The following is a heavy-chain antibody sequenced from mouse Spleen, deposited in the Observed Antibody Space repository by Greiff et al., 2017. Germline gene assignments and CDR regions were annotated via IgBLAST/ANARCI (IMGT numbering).Heavy chain of an antibody. CDR2: INYDGSST. CDR1: GFTFSDYY. Sequence: EVQVVESEGGLVQPGSSMKLSCTASGFTFSDYYMAWVRQVPEKGLEWVANINYDGSSTYYLDSLKSRFIISRDNAKNILYLQMSSLKSEDTATYYCAREGYYGHYAMDYWGQGTSVTVSS. D-gene: IGHD1-2*01. CDR3: AREGYYGHYAMDY. J-gene: IGHJ4*01. V-gene: IGHV5-16*01.